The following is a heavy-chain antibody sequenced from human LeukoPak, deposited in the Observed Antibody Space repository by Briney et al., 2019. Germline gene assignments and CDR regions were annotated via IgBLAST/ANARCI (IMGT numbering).Heavy chain of an antibody. Sequence: PSETLSLTCAVSGYSLGKNYYWGWIRQPPGKGLEWIGRIYGTGSTSYNLSLMNRVTMSVDTSKNHFSLKLTSVTAADTAVYYCARYDSRGSASTRFDYWGQGILVTISS. J-gene: IGHJ4*02. CDR2: IYGTGST. D-gene: IGHD2-15*01. CDR1: GYSLGKNYY. V-gene: IGHV4-38-2*01. CDR3: ARYDSRGSASTRFDY.